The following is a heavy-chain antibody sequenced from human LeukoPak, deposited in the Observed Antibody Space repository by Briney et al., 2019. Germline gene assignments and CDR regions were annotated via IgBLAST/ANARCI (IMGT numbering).Heavy chain of an antibody. CDR3: ARDGVVVVAAQYFQH. J-gene: IGHJ1*01. CDR1: GYTFTSYY. CDR2: INPSGGST. D-gene: IGHD2-15*01. V-gene: IGHV1-46*01. Sequence: GASVKVSCKASGYTFTSYYIHWVRQAPGQGLEWMGIINPSGGSTGYAQKFQGRVTMTRDMSTSTVYMELSSLRSEDTAVYYCARDGVVVVAAQYFQHWGQGTLVTVSS.